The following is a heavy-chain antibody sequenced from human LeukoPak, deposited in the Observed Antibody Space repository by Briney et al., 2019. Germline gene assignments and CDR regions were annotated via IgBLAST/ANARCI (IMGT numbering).Heavy chain of an antibody. J-gene: IGHJ4*02. CDR3: ARDRAAGGLRYFDWLLTSYYFDY. CDR1: GDSVSSNSAA. D-gene: IGHD3-9*01. Sequence: SQTLSLTCAISGDSVSSNSAAWNWIRQSPSRGLEWLGRTYYRSKWYNDYAVSVKSRITINPDTSKNQFSMQLNSVTPEDTAAYYCARDRAAGGLRYFDWLLTSYYFDYWGQGTLVTVSS. V-gene: IGHV6-1*01. CDR2: TYYRSKWYN.